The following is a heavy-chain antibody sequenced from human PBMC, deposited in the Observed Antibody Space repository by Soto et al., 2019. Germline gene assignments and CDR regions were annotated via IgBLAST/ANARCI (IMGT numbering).Heavy chain of an antibody. CDR2: ISGSGGST. Sequence: EVQLLESGGGLVQPGGSLRLSCAASGFTFSSYAMSWVRQAPGKGLEWVSAISGSGGSTYYADSVKGRFTISRDNSKNTLSLQMNSLRAEDTAVYYCAKLYGDYLYYFDYWGQGTLVTVSS. D-gene: IGHD4-17*01. CDR3: AKLYGDYLYYFDY. CDR1: GFTFSSYA. J-gene: IGHJ4*02. V-gene: IGHV3-23*01.